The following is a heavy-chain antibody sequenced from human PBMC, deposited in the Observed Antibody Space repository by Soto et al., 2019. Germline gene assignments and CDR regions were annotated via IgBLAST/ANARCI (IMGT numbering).Heavy chain of an antibody. D-gene: IGHD5-12*01. J-gene: IGHJ4*02. V-gene: IGHV5-51*01. CDR1: GYTFTSQW. CDR3: ARLVDGYPGY. Sequence: PVESLKISCNASGYTFTSQWIGWVRQKPGIGLEWMGLIFPGDSDTRYSPSFQGRVTISADKSISTAFLQWSSLEASDTAMYYCARLVDGYPGYWGQGTLVTVSS. CDR2: IFPGDSDT.